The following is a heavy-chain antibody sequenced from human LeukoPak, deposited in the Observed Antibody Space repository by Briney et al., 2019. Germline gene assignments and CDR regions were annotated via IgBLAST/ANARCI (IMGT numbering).Heavy chain of an antibody. V-gene: IGHV3-7*03. CDR2: IKQDGSEK. D-gene: IGHD4/OR15-4a*01. Sequence: GGSLRLSCAASGFTFSSYWMSWVRQAPGKGLEWVANIKQDGSEKYYVDSVKGRFTISRDNAKNSLYLQMNSLKTEDTAVYYCARWCITSCRSGSDDFWGQGTLVTVSS. CDR3: ARWCITSCRSGSDDF. J-gene: IGHJ4*02. CDR1: GFTFSSYW.